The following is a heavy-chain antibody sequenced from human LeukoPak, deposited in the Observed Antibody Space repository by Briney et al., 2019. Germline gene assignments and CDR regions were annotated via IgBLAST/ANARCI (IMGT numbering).Heavy chain of an antibody. J-gene: IGHJ6*03. D-gene: IGHD5-24*01. V-gene: IGHV4-31*03. CDR3: VRGRDDYNDAPPPYYYYMDV. Sequence: PSQTLSLTCTVSGGSIGSGNFYWNWVRQHPGRGLEWIGYIYDTEITYYNPSLKSRVTISADTSKKQFSLNLRSVTAADTAVYRCVRGRDDYNDAPPPYYYYMDVWGKGTTVTVSS. CDR1: GGSIGSGNFY. CDR2: IYDTEIT.